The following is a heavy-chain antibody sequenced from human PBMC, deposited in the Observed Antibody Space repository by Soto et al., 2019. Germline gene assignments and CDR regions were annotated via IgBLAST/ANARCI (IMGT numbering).Heavy chain of an antibody. D-gene: IGHD3-22*01. CDR3: ARGPYDSGGYYAFFDY. V-gene: IGHV1-18*01. J-gene: IGHJ4*02. Sequence: ASVKVSWKASGYTFTTSGISWVRQAPGQGLEWMGWISSYNGNTNYAQKVQDRVTMATDTSTSTAYMELRSLRSDDTAVYYCARGPYDSGGYYAFFDYWGQGTLVTVSS. CDR2: ISSYNGNT. CDR1: GYTFTTSG.